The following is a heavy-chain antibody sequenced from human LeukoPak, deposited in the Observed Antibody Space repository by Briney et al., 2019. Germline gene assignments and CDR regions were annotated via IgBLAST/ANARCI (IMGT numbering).Heavy chain of an antibody. J-gene: IGHJ6*04. D-gene: IGHD3-10*01. Sequence: SETLSLTCTVSGGSISGYYWSWIRQPPGRGLGWIGYIYYSGSTNYNPSLKSRVTIAVDTSKNQFSLKLSSVTAADTAVYYCARAPYYCGSGNNGMDVWGKGTTVTVSS. CDR1: GGSISGYY. CDR2: IYYSGST. CDR3: ARAPYYCGSGNNGMDV. V-gene: IGHV4-59*01.